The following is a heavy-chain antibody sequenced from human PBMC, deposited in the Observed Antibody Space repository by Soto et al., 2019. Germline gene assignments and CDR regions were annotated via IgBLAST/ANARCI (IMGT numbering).Heavy chain of an antibody. CDR3: ARDGGGGYYYGMDV. CDR2: IYHSGST. CDR1: GGSISSSNW. J-gene: IGHJ6*02. D-gene: IGHD2-15*01. Sequence: SSETLSLTCAVSGGSISSSNWWSWVRQPPGKGLEWIGEIYHSGSTNYNPSLKSRVTISVDKSKNQFSLKLSSVTAADTAVYYCARDGGGGYYYGMDVWGQGTTVTVSS. V-gene: IGHV4-4*02.